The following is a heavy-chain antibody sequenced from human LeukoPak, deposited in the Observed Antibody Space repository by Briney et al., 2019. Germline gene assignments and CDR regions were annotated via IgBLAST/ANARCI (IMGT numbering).Heavy chain of an antibody. Sequence: ASVKVSCKASGGTFSSYAISWVRQAPGQGLEWMGWIYKGNTNYAQKVQDRVTMTTDTSTSTAYMELRSLGFDDTAMYYCARGCSGSYCSLWGQGTLVTVSS. J-gene: IGHJ4*02. CDR1: GGTFSSYA. CDR3: ARGCSGSYCSL. CDR2: IYKGNT. D-gene: IGHD2-15*01. V-gene: IGHV1-18*01.